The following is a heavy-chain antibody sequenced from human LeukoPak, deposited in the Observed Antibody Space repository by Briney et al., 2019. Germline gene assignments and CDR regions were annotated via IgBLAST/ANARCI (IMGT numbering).Heavy chain of an antibody. CDR1: GYTLTELS. J-gene: IGHJ4*02. CDR3: ATDLPTVTMNYFDY. Sequence: GASVKVSCKVSGYTLTELSMHWVRQAPGKGLEWMGGFDPEDGETIYAQKFQGRVTMTEDTSTDTAYMELSSLRSEDTAVYYCATDLPTVTMNYFDYWGQGTLVTVSS. V-gene: IGHV1-24*01. CDR2: FDPEDGET. D-gene: IGHD4-17*01.